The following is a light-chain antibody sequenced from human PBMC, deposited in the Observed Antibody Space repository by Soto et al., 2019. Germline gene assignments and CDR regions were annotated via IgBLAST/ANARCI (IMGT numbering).Light chain of an antibody. J-gene: IGKJ1*01. Sequence: IQLTQSPSSLSASVGDRVTITCRASQGVISYLAWFQQRPGKAPKLLIFGASTLQNGVPARFSGGGFGTEITLTIISLQPADFATYYCHQVYTYPRTFGQGTKVEIK. CDR1: QGVISY. V-gene: IGKV1-9*01. CDR3: HQVYTYPRT. CDR2: GAS.